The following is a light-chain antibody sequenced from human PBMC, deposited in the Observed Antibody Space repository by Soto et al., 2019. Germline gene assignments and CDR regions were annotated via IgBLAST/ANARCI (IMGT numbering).Light chain of an antibody. CDR2: DAS. Sequence: IQLTQSPSSLSASVGDRVTITCRASQGSSSYLGWYQQKPGKAPNLLIYDASTLHSGVPSRFSGGGSGTDFTLTISSLQPEDFATYYCQQVNVYPSTFGGGTKVEIK. CDR3: QQVNVYPST. V-gene: IGKV1-9*01. J-gene: IGKJ4*01. CDR1: QGSSSY.